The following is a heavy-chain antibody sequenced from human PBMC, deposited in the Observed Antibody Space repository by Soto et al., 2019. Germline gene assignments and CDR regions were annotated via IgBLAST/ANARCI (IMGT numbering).Heavy chain of an antibody. CDR1: GGSISSSSYY. D-gene: IGHD3-22*01. J-gene: IGHJ4*02. CDR2: IFYSGST. Sequence: PSETLSLICTVSGGSISSSSYYWGWIRQPPGKGLEWIGSIFYSGSTYYNPSLKSRVTISVDTSKNQFSLKLSSVTAADTAVYYCARESGYTMNLDYWGQGTLVTVSS. V-gene: IGHV4-39*07. CDR3: ARESGYTMNLDY.